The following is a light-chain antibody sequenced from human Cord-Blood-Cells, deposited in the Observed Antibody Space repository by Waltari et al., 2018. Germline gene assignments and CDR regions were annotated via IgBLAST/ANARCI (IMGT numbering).Light chain of an antibody. CDR3: AALDDSLNGPV. Sequence: QSVLTQPPSASGTPGQRVTISCSGSSSNIGSNTVNWYQQLPGTAPKLLIYSNNQRPSGVPDRFSGSKSGTSASLAISVLQSEDEADYYCAALDDSLNGPVFGGGTKLTVL. CDR2: SNN. J-gene: IGLJ3*02. V-gene: IGLV1-44*01. CDR1: SSNIGSNT.